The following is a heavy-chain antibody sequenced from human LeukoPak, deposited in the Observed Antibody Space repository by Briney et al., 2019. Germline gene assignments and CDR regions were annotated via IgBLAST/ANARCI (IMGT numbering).Heavy chain of an antibody. D-gene: IGHD3-9*01. V-gene: IGHV4-34*01. Sequence: PSETLSLTCAVYGGSFSGYYCSWIRQPPGKGLEWIGEINHSGSTNYNPSLKSRVTISVDTSKNQFSLKLSSVTAADTAVYYCARALRGYFDYWGQGTLVTVSS. CDR1: GGSFSGYY. J-gene: IGHJ4*02. CDR2: INHSGST. CDR3: ARALRGYFDY.